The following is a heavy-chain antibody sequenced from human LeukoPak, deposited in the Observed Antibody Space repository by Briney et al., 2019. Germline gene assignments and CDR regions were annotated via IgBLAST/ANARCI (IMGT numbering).Heavy chain of an antibody. V-gene: IGHV3-15*01. Sequence: GGSLRLSCAASGFTFSNAWMSWVRQAPGKGLEWVGRIKSKTDGGTTDYAAPVKGRFTISRDDSKNTLYLQMNSLQTEDTAIYYCTTSPNYFDSSGNNYHYMHVWGKGTTVTVSS. J-gene: IGHJ6*03. CDR1: GFTFSNAW. CDR3: TTSPNYFDSSGNNYHYMHV. D-gene: IGHD3-22*01. CDR2: IKSKTDGGTT.